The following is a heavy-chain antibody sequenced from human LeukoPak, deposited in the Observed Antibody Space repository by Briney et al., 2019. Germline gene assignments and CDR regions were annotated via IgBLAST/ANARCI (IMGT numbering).Heavy chain of an antibody. CDR3: AKDRSDCSSTSCYWSYYYYMDV. CDR1: GFTFSSYE. V-gene: IGHV3-48*03. Sequence: GGSLRLSCAASGFTFSSYEMNWVRQAPGKGLEWVSYISSSGSTIYYADSVKGRFTISRDNAKNSLYLQMNSLRAEDTAVYYCAKDRSDCSSTSCYWSYYYYMDVWGKGTTVTISS. D-gene: IGHD2-2*01. J-gene: IGHJ6*03. CDR2: ISSSGSTI.